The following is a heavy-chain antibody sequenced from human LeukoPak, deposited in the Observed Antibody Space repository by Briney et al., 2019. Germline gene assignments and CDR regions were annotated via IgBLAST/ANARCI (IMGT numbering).Heavy chain of an antibody. V-gene: IGHV3-21*01. J-gene: IGHJ3*02. Sequence: GGSLRLSCAASGFTFSSYSMNWVRQAPGKGLEWVSSISSSSSYIYYADSVKGRFTISRDNAKNSLYLQMNSLRAEDTAVYYCARMGYGHDAFDIWGQGTMVTVSS. D-gene: IGHD5-12*01. CDR1: GFTFSSYS. CDR2: ISSSSSYI. CDR3: ARMGYGHDAFDI.